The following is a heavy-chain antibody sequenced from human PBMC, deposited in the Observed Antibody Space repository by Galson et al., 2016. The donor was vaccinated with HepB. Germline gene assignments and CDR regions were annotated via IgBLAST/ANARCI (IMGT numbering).Heavy chain of an antibody. V-gene: IGHV3-48*03. CDR1: GFTFSRYD. CDR2: ISSSGTTI. CDR3: AKDIGVVGRYYYYGMDV. J-gene: IGHJ6*02. Sequence: SLRLSCAASGFTFSRYDMNWVRQAPGKGLEWVSYISSSGTTIYYADSVKGRFAISRDNSKTTLYLQMNSLRVEDTAVFYCAKDIGVVGRYYYYGMDVWGQGTTVTVSS. D-gene: IGHD1-26*01.